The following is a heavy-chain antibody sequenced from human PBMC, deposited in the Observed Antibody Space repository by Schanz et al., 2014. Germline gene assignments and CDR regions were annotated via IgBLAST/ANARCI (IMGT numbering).Heavy chain of an antibody. J-gene: IGHJ5*01. CDR3: ARDRDAGGYDS. Sequence: EVQLVESGGGLVKPGGSLRLSCAASGIDFSSYSMNWVRQAPGKGLEWVSSISNGGGYIYYADSVKGRFTISRDNAKNSVYLQMHSLRAEDTALYYCARDRDAGGYDSWGQGTLVTVSS. V-gene: IGHV3-21*01. D-gene: IGHD2-8*02. CDR2: ISNGGGYI. CDR1: GIDFSSYS.